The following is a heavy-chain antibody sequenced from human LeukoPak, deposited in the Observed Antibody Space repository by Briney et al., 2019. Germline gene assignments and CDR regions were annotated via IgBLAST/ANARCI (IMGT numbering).Heavy chain of an antibody. CDR2: IRYDGSNK. CDR3: AKGYRNHLLILLDS. D-gene: IGHD3-16*01. CDR1: GFTFSSYG. Sequence: GGSLRLSCAASGFTFSSYGMHWVRQAPGKGLEWVAFIRYDGSNKYYADSVKGRFTISRDNSKNTLYLQMSSLRAADTAVYYCAKGYRNHLLILLDSWGQGTLVTVSS. J-gene: IGHJ5*01. V-gene: IGHV3-30*02.